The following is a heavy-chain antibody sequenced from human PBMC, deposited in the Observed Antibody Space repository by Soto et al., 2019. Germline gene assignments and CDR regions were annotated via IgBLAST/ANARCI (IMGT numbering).Heavy chain of an antibody. D-gene: IGHD3-9*01. V-gene: IGHV4-31*03. CDR3: ARCGFDWLLSAAYGMDD. J-gene: IGHJ6*02. CDR1: GGSISSGGYY. Sequence: SETLSLTCPVSGGSISSGGYYWSWIRQNTGKGLERIDYIYYSGSTYNNPSLKSRVTISVDTSKNQCSLRLSSVTAADSAVYCCARCGFDWLLSAAYGMDDWGQGTTVTSP. CDR2: IYYSGST.